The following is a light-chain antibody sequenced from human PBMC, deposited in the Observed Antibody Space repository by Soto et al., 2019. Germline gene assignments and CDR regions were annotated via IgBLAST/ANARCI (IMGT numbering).Light chain of an antibody. CDR3: SSYTSSSTPYV. V-gene: IGLV2-14*01. Sequence: QSALTQPASVSGSPGQXITISCTGTSSDVGGYNYVSWYQQHPGKAPKLMIYEVSNRPSGVSNRFSGSKSGNTASLTISGLPAEDEDDYYCSSYTSSSTPYVFGTGTKVTVL. CDR2: EVS. J-gene: IGLJ1*01. CDR1: SSDVGGYNY.